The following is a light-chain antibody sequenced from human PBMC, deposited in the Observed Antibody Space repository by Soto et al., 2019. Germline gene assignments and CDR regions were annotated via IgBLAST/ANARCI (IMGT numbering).Light chain of an antibody. CDR1: QTISSW. Sequence: DIQMNQSPSTLSASVGDRVTITCRASQTISSWLAWYQQKPGKAPKLLIYKTSSLDSGVPSRFSGSGSGTEFTLTISSLQSEDFAVYYCQQYNNWPITFGQGTRLEI. CDR2: KTS. V-gene: IGKV1-5*03. J-gene: IGKJ5*01. CDR3: QQYNNWPIT.